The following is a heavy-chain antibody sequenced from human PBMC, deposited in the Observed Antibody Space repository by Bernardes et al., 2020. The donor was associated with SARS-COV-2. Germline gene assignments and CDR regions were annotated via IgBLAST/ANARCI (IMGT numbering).Heavy chain of an antibody. J-gene: IGHJ4*02. CDR3: ARTSMSHFDY. Sequence: SETLSLTCSVSGDSISSGGFYWTWIRQHPGKGLEWVGYVFYSGITYYNPSLKGRITISMDTSKNHFSLKFSSVSAADTAIYYCARTSMSHFDYWGQGALVTVSS. CDR2: VFYSGIT. D-gene: IGHD5-18*01. V-gene: IGHV4-31*03. CDR1: GDSISSGGFY.